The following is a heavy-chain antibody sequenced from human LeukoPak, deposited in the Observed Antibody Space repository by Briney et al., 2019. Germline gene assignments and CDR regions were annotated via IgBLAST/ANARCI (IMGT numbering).Heavy chain of an antibody. CDR1: GGSFSGYY. CDR3: ARDCSGGSCYQRSYYYYYGMDV. CDR2: INHSGST. J-gene: IGHJ6*02. D-gene: IGHD2-15*01. V-gene: IGHV4-34*01. Sequence: SETLSLTCAVYGGSFSGYYWSWIRQPPGKGREWIGEINHSGSTNYNPSLKSRVTISVDTSKNQFSLKLSSVTAADTAVYYYARDCSGGSCYQRSYYYYYGMDVWGQGTTVTVSS.